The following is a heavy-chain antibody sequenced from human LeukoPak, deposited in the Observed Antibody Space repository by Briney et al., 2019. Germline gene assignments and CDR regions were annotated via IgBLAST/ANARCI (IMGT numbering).Heavy chain of an antibody. Sequence: ASVKVSRKASGYTFTSYGISWVRQAPGQGLEWMGWISAYNGNTNYAQKLQGRVTMTTDTSTSTAYMELRSLRSDDTAVYYCARSNAGIAVAPNFDLWGRGTLVTVSS. D-gene: IGHD6-19*01. CDR3: ARSNAGIAVAPNFDL. V-gene: IGHV1-18*01. CDR2: ISAYNGNT. J-gene: IGHJ2*01. CDR1: GYTFTSYG.